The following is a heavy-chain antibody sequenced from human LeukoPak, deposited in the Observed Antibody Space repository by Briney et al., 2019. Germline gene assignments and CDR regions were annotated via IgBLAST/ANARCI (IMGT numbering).Heavy chain of an antibody. Sequence: SETLSLTCTVSGGSISSYYWSWIRQPPGKGLEWIAEIHHSGTTKYNPSLVSRVTISMDTSKNQFSLTLSSLTAADTAVYYCSSHVSAAAGGRWGPGTLVTVSS. V-gene: IGHV4-34*01. D-gene: IGHD6-13*01. J-gene: IGHJ4*02. CDR2: IHHSGTT. CDR1: GGSISSYY. CDR3: SSHVSAAAGGR.